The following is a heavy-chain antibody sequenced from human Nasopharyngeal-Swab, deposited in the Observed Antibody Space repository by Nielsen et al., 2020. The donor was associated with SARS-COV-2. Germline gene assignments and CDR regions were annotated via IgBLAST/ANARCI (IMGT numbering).Heavy chain of an antibody. Sequence: GGSLRLSCEVSGFSVSYNYMSWVRQAPGKGLEWVAVIYSRGETHYTDSVRGRFTISRDNSKNMVNLQLNSLRAEDTAVYYCARMDFIASRDYWGQGTLVIVSS. V-gene: IGHV3-53*01. D-gene: IGHD6-13*01. J-gene: IGHJ4*02. CDR2: IYSRGET. CDR1: GFSVSYNY. CDR3: ARMDFIASRDY.